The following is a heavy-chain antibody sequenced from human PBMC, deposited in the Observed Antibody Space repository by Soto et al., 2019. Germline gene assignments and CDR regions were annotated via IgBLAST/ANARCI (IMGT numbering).Heavy chain of an antibody. CDR1: GFTFSSYA. D-gene: IGHD3-10*01. J-gene: IGHJ4*02. CDR3: ARAYMVRGVIPIGGFDY. V-gene: IGHV3-30-3*01. Sequence: GGSLRLSCAASGFTFSSYAMHWVRQAPGKGLEWVAVISYDGSKKYYADSVKGRFTISRDNSKNTLYLQMNSLRAEDTAVYYCARAYMVRGVIPIGGFDYWGQGTLVTVSS. CDR2: ISYDGSKK.